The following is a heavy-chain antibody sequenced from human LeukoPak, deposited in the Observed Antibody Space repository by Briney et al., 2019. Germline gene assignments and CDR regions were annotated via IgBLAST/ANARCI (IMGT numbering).Heavy chain of an antibody. CDR1: GFTFSSYA. CDR3: ARAITMVRGVMETFDI. D-gene: IGHD3-10*01. CDR2: ISGSGKST. Sequence: GGSLRLSCAASGFTFSSYAMSWVRQAPGKGLEWVSAISGSGKSTYYADSVKGRFTISRDNSKNTLNLQMNSLRAEDTAVYYCARAITMVRGVMETFDIWGQGTMVTVSS. V-gene: IGHV3-23*01. J-gene: IGHJ3*02.